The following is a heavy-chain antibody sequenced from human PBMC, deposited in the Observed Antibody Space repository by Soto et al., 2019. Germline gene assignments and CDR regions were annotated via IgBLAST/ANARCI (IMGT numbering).Heavy chain of an antibody. V-gene: IGHV5-51*01. D-gene: IGHD4-17*01. Sequence: GESLKISCKASGYSFPNYWIAWVRQMPGKGLEWMGIIYPDDSDTRYSPSFQGQVTISADKSITTAYLQWSSLKASDTAMYYCTRDLDYGGNSDSIDIWGQGTMVTVSS. CDR3: TRDLDYGGNSDSIDI. CDR2: IYPDDSDT. CDR1: GYSFPNYW. J-gene: IGHJ3*02.